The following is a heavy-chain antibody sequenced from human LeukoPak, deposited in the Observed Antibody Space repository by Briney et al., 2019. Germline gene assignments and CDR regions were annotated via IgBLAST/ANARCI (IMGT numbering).Heavy chain of an antibody. CDR1: GFTFCRYW. V-gene: IGHV3-7*01. Sequence: GALRLSCVGSGFTFCRYWVNWGRQAPGKGLEWVANIKQNGSEIYYLDSVKGRFTISRDNAKNSVYLQMSSLRAEDTAVYYCATDRGWRTSGYYLYYFEYWGQGTLVTYSS. CDR2: IKQNGSEI. J-gene: IGHJ4*02. D-gene: IGHD3-3*01. CDR3: ATDRGWRTSGYYLYYFEY.